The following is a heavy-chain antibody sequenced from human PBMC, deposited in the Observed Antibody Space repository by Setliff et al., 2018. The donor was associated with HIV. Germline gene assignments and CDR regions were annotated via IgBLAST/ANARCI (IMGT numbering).Heavy chain of an antibody. J-gene: IGHJ3*02. CDR2: IDPSGGST. V-gene: IGHV3-23*01. CDR3: VRDLTTIVTRKVFDI. Sequence: GGSLRLSCVASGFTFSNFGMSWVRQAPGKGLEWVSGIDPSGGSTSYADSVKGRFTISRDNSKNTLYVQMNSLRADDTAVYYCVRDLTTIVTRKVFDIWGQGTMVTVSS. D-gene: IGHD4-4*01. CDR1: GFTFSNFG.